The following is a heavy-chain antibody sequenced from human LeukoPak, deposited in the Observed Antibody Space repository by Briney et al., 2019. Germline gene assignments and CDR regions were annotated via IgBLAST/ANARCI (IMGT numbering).Heavy chain of an antibody. CDR2: SSGSGGST. V-gene: IGHV3-23*01. CDR1: GFTFSNYA. D-gene: IGHD4-17*01. Sequence: GGSLRLSRAASGFTFSNYAMSWVRQAPGTGLEWVSGSSGSGGSTYYADSVKGRFTISRDNSKNTLYLQMNSLRAEDTAVYYCAKYYGQGDYYYYYGMDVWGQGTTVTVSS. CDR3: AKYYGQGDYYYYYGMDV. J-gene: IGHJ6*02.